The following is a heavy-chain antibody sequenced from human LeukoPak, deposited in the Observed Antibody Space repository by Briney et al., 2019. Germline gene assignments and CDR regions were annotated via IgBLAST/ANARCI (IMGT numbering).Heavy chain of an antibody. D-gene: IGHD6-19*01. CDR1: GFTFSTYW. J-gene: IGHJ4*02. V-gene: IGHV3-7*01. Sequence: GGSLRLSCAASGFTFSTYWMKGYRGAPGEGVEWGGNLNQDASEINYVDSVRRRFTISRDNTKNSLYLQMNSLRAEDTAVYYCVREYAAVQWLFFHRYFDYWGQGTLVTVSS. CDR2: LNQDASEI. CDR3: VREYAAVQWLFFHRYFDY.